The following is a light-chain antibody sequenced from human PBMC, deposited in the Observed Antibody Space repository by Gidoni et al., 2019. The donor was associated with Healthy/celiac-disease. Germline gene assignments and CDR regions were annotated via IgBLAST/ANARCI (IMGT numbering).Light chain of an antibody. J-gene: IGLJ2*01. V-gene: IGLV2-14*01. CDR3: SSYTSSSTLV. Sequence: QSALTQPASVSGSPGQSITISCTGTSSDVGGYNYGCWYQQHPGKAPKLMIYEVSNRPSGVSTRFSGSKSGNTASLTISGLQAEAEADYYCSSYTSSSTLVFGGGTKLTVL. CDR1: SSDVGGYNY. CDR2: EVS.